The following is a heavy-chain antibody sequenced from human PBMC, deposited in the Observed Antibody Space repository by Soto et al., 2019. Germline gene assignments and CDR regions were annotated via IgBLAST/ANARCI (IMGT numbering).Heavy chain of an antibody. CDR1: GGTFSSYA. CDR3: ARGPDIVLMVYAIRYYYYGMDV. CDR2: IIPIFGTA. J-gene: IGHJ6*02. Sequence: ASVKVSCKASGGTFSSYAISWVRQAPGQGLEWMGGIIPIFGTANYAQKFQGRVTITADESTSTAYMELSSLRSEDTAVYYCARGPDIVLMVYAIRYYYYGMDVWGQGTTVTVSS. V-gene: IGHV1-69*13. D-gene: IGHD2-8*01.